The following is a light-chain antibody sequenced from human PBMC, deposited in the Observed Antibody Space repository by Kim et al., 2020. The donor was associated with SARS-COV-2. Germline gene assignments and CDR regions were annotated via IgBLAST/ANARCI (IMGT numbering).Light chain of an antibody. J-gene: IGLJ3*02. CDR1: SGHSNNA. V-gene: IGLV4-69*01. CDR2: LNSDGSH. Sequence: SGSLGASVKLTCTLSSGHSNNAITWHQQQPEKGPRYLMKLNSDGSHSKGDGIPDRFSGSSSGAERYLTISSLQFEDEADYYCQTWGTGIWVFGGGTKL. CDR3: QTWGTGIWV.